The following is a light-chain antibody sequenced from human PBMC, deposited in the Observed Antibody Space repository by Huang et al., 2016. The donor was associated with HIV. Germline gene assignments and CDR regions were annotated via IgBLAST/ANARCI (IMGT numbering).Light chain of an antibody. V-gene: IGKV4-1*01. J-gene: IGKJ1*01. CDR3: QQYYNIPWT. CDR1: QSVLYSSNNKEY. CDR2: WAS. Sequence: DIVLTQSPDSLAVSLGERATINCKSSQSVLYSSNNKEYLAWYHQKPGQSPKLLIYWASTREAGVPDRFSGSESGTDFTLTISDLQAGDVAVYYCQQYYNIPWTFGQGTKVEVK.